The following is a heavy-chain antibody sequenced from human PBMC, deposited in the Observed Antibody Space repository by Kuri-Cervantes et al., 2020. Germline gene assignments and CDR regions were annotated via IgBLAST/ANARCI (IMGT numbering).Heavy chain of an antibody. Sequence: ASVKVSCKASGYTFTSYDINWVRQATGQGLEWMGWMNPNSGNTGYAQKFQGRVTMTRDTSTSTVYMELSSLRSEDTAVYYCARDCIAVAGTFDYWGQGTLVTVSS. J-gene: IGHJ4*02. CDR3: ARDCIAVAGTFDY. CDR1: GYTFTSYD. V-gene: IGHV1-8*01. D-gene: IGHD6-19*01. CDR2: MNPNSGNT.